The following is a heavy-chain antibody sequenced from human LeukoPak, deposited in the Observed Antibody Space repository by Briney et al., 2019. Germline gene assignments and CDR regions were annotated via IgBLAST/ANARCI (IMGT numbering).Heavy chain of an antibody. CDR1: GYTFTGYY. CDR2: INPNSGGT. J-gene: IGHJ4*02. CDR3: ARVYCTNGVCYVSDY. Sequence: ASVKVSCKASGYTFTGYYMHWVRQAPGQGLEWMGWINPNSGGTNYAQKFQGRVTMTRDTSISTAYMELSRLRSDDTAVYYCARVYCTNGVCYVSDYWGQGTLLTVSS. D-gene: IGHD2-8*01. V-gene: IGHV1-2*02.